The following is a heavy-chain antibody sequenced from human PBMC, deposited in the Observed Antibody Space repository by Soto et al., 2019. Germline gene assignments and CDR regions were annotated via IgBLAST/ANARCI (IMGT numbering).Heavy chain of an antibody. V-gene: IGHV1-18*01. D-gene: IGHD3-16*01. CDR1: GYILVNYG. Sequence: QVQLVQPGDEVKKPGASVKVSCKASGYILVNYGIAWVRQAPGQGLEGMGWISPYTGNTHSATKIQGRLTMTTDTSTSTAYMDLGSLTSDDTAVYYCVMVDNYVTPTPQDVWGQGTTVTVSS. J-gene: IGHJ6*02. CDR3: VMVDNYVTPTPQDV. CDR2: ISPYTGNT.